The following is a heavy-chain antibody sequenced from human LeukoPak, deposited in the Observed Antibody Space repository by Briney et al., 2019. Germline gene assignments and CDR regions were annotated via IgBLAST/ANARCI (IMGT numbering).Heavy chain of an antibody. Sequence: ASVRVSCKASGYTFTPYFMHWVRQAPGQGLEWMGWINPNSGGTNYAQKFQGRVTMTRDTSISTAYMELSRLRSDDTAVYYCARVGTCSGSFSMFLYYFDCWGQGTLVTVSS. D-gene: IGHD3-10*02. V-gene: IGHV1-2*02. CDR3: ARVGTCSGSFSMFLYYFDC. CDR1: GYTFTPYF. CDR2: INPNSGGT. J-gene: IGHJ4*02.